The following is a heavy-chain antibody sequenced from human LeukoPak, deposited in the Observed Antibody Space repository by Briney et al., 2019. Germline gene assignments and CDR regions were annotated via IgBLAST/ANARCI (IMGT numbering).Heavy chain of an antibody. J-gene: IGHJ4*02. V-gene: IGHV3-53*01. CDR1: GFTVSSNY. CDR3: ARDASLYDSSGYFDY. D-gene: IGHD3-22*01. Sequence: AGGSLRLSCAASGFTVSSNYMSWVRQAPGKGLEWVSVIYSGGSTYYADSVKGRFTISRDNSKNTLYLQMNSLRAEDTAVYYCARDASLYDSSGYFDYWGQGTLVTVSS. CDR2: IYSGGST.